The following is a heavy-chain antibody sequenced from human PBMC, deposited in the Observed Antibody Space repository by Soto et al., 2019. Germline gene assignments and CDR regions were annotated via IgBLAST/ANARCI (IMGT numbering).Heavy chain of an antibody. V-gene: IGHV1-46*01. D-gene: IGHD2-15*01. Sequence: ASVKVSCKASGYTFTSYYMHWGRQAPGQGLERMGIINPSGGSTSYAQKFQGRVTMTRDTSTSTVYMELSSLRSEDTAVYYCARDKGLGYCSGGSCYPHAFDIWGQGTMVTVSS. CDR1: GYTFTSYY. J-gene: IGHJ3*02. CDR3: ARDKGLGYCSGGSCYPHAFDI. CDR2: INPSGGST.